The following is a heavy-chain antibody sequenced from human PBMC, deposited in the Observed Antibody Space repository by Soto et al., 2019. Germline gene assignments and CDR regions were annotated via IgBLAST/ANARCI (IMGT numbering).Heavy chain of an antibody. Sequence: XGSLKLSCVGSGFTFSNYGMHWFRKPPGKGLEWVALISDDGEKRYYADSVRDRLIISRDNSKDTLYLQMNRLGPDDTAVYFCAKARVRIVGANSFDYWGHGTPVTVSS. CDR3: AKARVRIVGANSFDY. CDR2: ISDDGEKR. D-gene: IGHD1-26*01. V-gene: IGHV3-30*18. CDR1: GFTFSNYG. J-gene: IGHJ4*01.